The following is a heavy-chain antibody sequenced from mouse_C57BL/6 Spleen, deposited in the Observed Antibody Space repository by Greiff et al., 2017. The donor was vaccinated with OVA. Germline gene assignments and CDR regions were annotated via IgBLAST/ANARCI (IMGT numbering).Heavy chain of an antibody. Sequence: QVQLQQPGAELVKPGASVTVSCKASGYTFTSYWMHWVKQTPGQGLEWIGSIHPSDSDTNYNQKFKGKATLTVDKSSSTAYMQLSSLTSEDSAGYYCAIEDYGNEWGKGTTLTVSS. CDR1: GYTFTSYW. CDR3: AIEDYGNE. V-gene: IGHV1-74*01. CDR2: IHPSDSDT. J-gene: IGHJ2*01. D-gene: IGHD2-1*01.